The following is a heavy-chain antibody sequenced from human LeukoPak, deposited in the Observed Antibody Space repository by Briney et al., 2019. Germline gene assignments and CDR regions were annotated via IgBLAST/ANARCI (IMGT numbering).Heavy chain of an antibody. CDR2: ISSSSSYI. CDR1: GFTFNSYS. D-gene: IGHD3-9*01. V-gene: IGHV3-21*01. J-gene: IGHJ2*01. CDR3: ARDFAGWGYFDL. Sequence: GGSLRLSCAASGFTFNSYSMNWFRQAPGKGLEWVSSISSSSSYIYYADSVKGRFTISRDNAKNSLYLQMNSLRAEDTAVYYCARDFAGWGYFDLWGRGTQVTVSS.